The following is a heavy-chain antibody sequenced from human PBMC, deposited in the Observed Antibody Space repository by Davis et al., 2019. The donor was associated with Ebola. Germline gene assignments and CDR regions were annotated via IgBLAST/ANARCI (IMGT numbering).Heavy chain of an antibody. D-gene: IGHD6-13*01. CDR2: INADGSST. J-gene: IGHJ4*02. CDR3: AWGYSSRRLDF. V-gene: IGHV3-74*01. Sequence: HTGGSLRLSCAASGFTFTTFGMHWVRQVPGKGLVWVSRINADGSSTSYADSVKGRFTISRDNAKSTLFLQLNSLRAEDTAVYYCAWGYSSRRLDFWGQGTLVSVSS. CDR1: GFTFTTFG.